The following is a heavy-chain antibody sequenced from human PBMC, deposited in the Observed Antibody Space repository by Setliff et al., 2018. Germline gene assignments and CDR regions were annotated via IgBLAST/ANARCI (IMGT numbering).Heavy chain of an antibody. Sequence: SETLSLTCSVSGGSISSHYWSWIRQPPGKGLEWIGYISYSGSTNYNPSLKSRVTISVDTSKNQFSLKLNSVTAADMAVYYCAREQWLDPPGYYYMDVWAKGTTVTVSS. D-gene: IGHD6-19*01. J-gene: IGHJ6*03. CDR2: ISYSGST. CDR3: AREQWLDPPGYYYMDV. CDR1: GGSISSHY. V-gene: IGHV4-59*11.